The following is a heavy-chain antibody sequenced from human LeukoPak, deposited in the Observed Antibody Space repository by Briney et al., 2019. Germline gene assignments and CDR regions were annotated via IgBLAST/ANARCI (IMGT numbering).Heavy chain of an antibody. CDR1: GFTFSSYT. V-gene: IGHV3-48*01. D-gene: IGHD3-9*01. CDR3: AKIPYYDILTGYHYFDY. CDR2: IGTSSTTI. J-gene: IGHJ4*02. Sequence: GGSLRLSCAASGFTFSSYTMNWVRQPPGKGLEWVSNIGTSSTTIYYADSVKGRFTISRDNSKNTLYLQMNSLRAEDTAVYYCAKIPYYDILTGYHYFDYWGQGTLVTVSS.